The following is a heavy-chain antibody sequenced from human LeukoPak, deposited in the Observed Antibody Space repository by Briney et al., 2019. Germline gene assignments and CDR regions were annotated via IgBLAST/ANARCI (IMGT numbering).Heavy chain of an antibody. Sequence: SETLSLTCAVYGGSFSGYYWSWIRQPPGKGLEWIGEINHSGSTNYNPSLKSRVTISVDTSKNQFSLKLSSVTAADTAVYYCARIGARRRYYYDSSGYSGSHAFDIWGQGTMVTVSS. CDR1: GGSFSGYY. J-gene: IGHJ3*02. D-gene: IGHD3-22*01. CDR3: ARIGARRRYYYDSSGYSGSHAFDI. CDR2: INHSGST. V-gene: IGHV4-34*01.